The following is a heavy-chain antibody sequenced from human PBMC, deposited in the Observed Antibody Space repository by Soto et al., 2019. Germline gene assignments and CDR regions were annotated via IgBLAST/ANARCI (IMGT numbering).Heavy chain of an antibody. CDR1: GIDLETYG. Sequence: QVQLVESGGGVVHPGRSLRLSCVASGIDLETYGIHWVRQAPGEGLEGVAVISSDGTTKSYIDSVRGRFTISRDNSRSTVFLQMNSLRREDTAMYYCVKDGGGVRYNYNIRGDSWGQGTQVTVSS. CDR2: ISSDGTTK. D-gene: IGHD5-18*01. CDR3: VKDGGGVRYNYNIRGDS. V-gene: IGHV3-30*18. J-gene: IGHJ4*02.